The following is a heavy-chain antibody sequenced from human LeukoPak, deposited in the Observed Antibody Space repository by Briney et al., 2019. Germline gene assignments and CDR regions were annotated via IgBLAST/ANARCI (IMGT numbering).Heavy chain of an antibody. CDR3: ARVPQYYYGSGSYYNSHSGAFDI. V-gene: IGHV4-34*01. J-gene: IGHJ3*02. D-gene: IGHD3-10*01. CDR1: GGSFSGYY. CDR2: INHSGST. Sequence: PSETLSLTCAVYGGSFSGYYWSWIRQPPGKGLEWIGEINHSGSTNYNPSLKSRVTISVDTSKNQFSLKLSSVTAADTAVYYYARVPQYYYGSGSYYNSHSGAFDIWGQGTMVTVSS.